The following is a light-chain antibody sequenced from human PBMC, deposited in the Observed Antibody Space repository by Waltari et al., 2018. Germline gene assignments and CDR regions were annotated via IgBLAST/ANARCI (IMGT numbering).Light chain of an antibody. V-gene: IGLV2-23*02. J-gene: IGLJ1*01. CDR3: CSYVGTSTSV. CDR2: EVT. CDR1: SSDVGSYNL. Sequence: QSPLNQHASVSGSPGQSITISCTGTSSDVGSYNLVSWYQQHPGKAPKLVISEVTKRPSGVSNRFSGSKSGNTASLTISGLQADDEADYYCCSYVGTSTSVFGTGTKVTVL.